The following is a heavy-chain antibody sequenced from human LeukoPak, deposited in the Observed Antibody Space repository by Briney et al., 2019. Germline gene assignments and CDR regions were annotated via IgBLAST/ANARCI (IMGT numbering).Heavy chain of an antibody. V-gene: IGHV4-59*08. CDR3: AGGWYSSSWFDY. J-gene: IGHJ4*02. CDR1: GGSISSYY. CDR2: IYYSGST. Sequence: PSETLSLTRTVSGGSISSYYWSWIRQPPGKGLEWIGYIYYSGSTNYNPSLKSRVTISVDTSKNQFSLKLSSVTAADMAVYYCAGGWYSSSWFDYWGQGTLVTVSS. D-gene: IGHD6-13*01.